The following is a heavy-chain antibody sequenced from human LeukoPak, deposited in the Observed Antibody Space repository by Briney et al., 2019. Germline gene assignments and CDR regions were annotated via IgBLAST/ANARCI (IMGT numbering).Heavy chain of an antibody. CDR3: AREGNCGGDCYFFDY. J-gene: IGHJ4*02. V-gene: IGHV3-74*01. Sequence: GGSLRLSCAASGFTFSSYWMHWVRHAPGKGLVWVSRINSDGSSTSYADSVKGRFTISRDNAKNTLYLQMNSLRAEDTAVYYCAREGNCGGDCYFFDYWGQGTLVTVSS. D-gene: IGHD2-21*02. CDR1: GFTFSSYW. CDR2: INSDGSST.